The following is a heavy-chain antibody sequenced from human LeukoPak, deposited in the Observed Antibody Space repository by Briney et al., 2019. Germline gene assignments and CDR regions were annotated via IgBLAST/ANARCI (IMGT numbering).Heavy chain of an antibody. CDR2: IYNSGST. D-gene: IGHD3-10*01. V-gene: IGHV4-61*02. Sequence: SETLSLTCIVSGGSISRGSYYWNWIRQPAGKGLEWMGRIYNSGSTNYNPSLKSRVTISTDMSRNQFSLNLSSVTAADTAVYYCARQTFGALYFDSWGQGTLVTVSS. J-gene: IGHJ4*02. CDR1: GGSISRGSYY. CDR3: ARQTFGALYFDS.